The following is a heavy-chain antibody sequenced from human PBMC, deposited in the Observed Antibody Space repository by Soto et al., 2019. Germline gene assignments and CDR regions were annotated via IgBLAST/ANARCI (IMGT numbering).Heavy chain of an antibody. Sequence: PEKLSLTCTVSGGSLSSYFWSWMRQPPGKGLEWIGHISYSGSTNYNSSLKSRVSMSVDTSKNQVSLKLSSVTAADTAMYYCAREAALRYFAATHGDVMAFCGQGTTVIVS. CDR3: AREAALRYFAATHGDVMAF. D-gene: IGHD3-9*01. CDR1: GGSLSSYF. CDR2: ISYSGST. J-gene: IGHJ6*02. V-gene: IGHV4-59*01.